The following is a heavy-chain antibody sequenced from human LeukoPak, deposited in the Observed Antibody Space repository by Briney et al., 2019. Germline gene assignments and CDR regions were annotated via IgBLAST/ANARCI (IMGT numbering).Heavy chain of an antibody. CDR2: INHSGST. V-gene: IGHV4-34*01. D-gene: IGHD2/OR15-2a*01. CDR1: GGSFSGYY. CDR3: ARGVTPNTYNWFDP. J-gene: IGHJ5*02. Sequence: ASETLSLTCAVYGGSFSGYYWSWIRQPPGKGLEWIGEINHSGSTNYNPSLKSRVTISVDTSKNQFSLKLSSVTAADTAVYYCARGVTPNTYNWFDPWGQGTLVTVSS.